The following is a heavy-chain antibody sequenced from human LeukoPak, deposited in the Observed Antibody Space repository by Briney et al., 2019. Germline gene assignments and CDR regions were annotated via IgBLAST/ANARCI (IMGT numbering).Heavy chain of an antibody. V-gene: IGHV3-21*01. D-gene: IGHD6-13*01. J-gene: IGHJ3*02. CDR1: GFTFSSYS. CDR2: ISSSSYI. CDR3: ARISSWSAFDI. Sequence: GGSLRLSCAASGFTFSSYSMNWVRQAPGKGLEWVSSISSSSYIYYADSVKGRFTISRDNAKNSLYLQMNSLRAEDTAVYYCARISSWSAFDIWGQGTMVTVSS.